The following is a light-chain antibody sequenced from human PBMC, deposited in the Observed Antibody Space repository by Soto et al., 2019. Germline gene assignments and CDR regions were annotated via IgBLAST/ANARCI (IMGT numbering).Light chain of an antibody. CDR2: DAY. J-gene: IGKJ1*01. Sequence: DIQMTQSPSTLSASVGDRVTITCRASQSISSWLAWYQQKPGKAPKLLIYDAYSLESGVQSRFSGSGSGTEFTLTIRSLQPDDFATYYCQQYNTYLWTFGQGTKVDNK. CDR1: QSISSW. V-gene: IGKV1-5*01. CDR3: QQYNTYLWT.